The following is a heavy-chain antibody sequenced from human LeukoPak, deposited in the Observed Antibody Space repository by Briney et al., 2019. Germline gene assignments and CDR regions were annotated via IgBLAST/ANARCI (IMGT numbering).Heavy chain of an antibody. CDR3: AKGRGYSYGYRYYFDY. CDR2: ISGSGGST. Sequence: GGSLRLSWAASGFTFSSYAMSWVRQAPGKGLEWVSAISGSGGSTYYADSVKGRFTISRDNSKNTLYLQMNSLRAEDTAVYYCAKGRGYSYGYRYYFDYWGQGTLVTVSS. J-gene: IGHJ4*02. D-gene: IGHD5-18*01. V-gene: IGHV3-23*01. CDR1: GFTFSSYA.